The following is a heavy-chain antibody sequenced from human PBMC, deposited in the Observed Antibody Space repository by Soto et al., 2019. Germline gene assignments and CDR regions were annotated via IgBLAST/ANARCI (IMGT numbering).Heavy chain of an antibody. CDR3: AREGAGAYCTNGVCYTGAFDI. CDR2: ISAYNGNT. J-gene: IGHJ3*02. V-gene: IGHV1-18*01. CDR1: GYTFTSYG. D-gene: IGHD2-8*01. Sequence: ASVKVSCKASGYTFTSYGISWVRQAPGQGLEWMGWISAYNGNTNYAQKLQGRVTMTTDTSTSTAYMELRSLRSDDTAVYYCAREGAGAYCTNGVCYTGAFDIWGQGTMVTVSS.